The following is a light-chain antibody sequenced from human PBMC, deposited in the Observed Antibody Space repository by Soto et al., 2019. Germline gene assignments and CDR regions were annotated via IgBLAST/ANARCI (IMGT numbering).Light chain of an antibody. CDR1: SSDVGGYNY. Sequence: QSVLTQPRSVSGSPGQSVTISCTGTSSDVGGYNYVSWYKQHPGKVPELIIYDVTKRPSGVPDRFSGSKSGNTASLTSSGLQVEDEADYYCCSYAGTYSWVFGGGTKVTVL. V-gene: IGLV2-11*01. CDR2: DVT. CDR3: CSYAGTYSWV. J-gene: IGLJ3*02.